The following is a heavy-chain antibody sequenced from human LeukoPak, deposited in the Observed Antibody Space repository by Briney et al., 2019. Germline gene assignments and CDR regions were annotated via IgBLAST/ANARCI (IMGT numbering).Heavy chain of an antibody. CDR3: AREWGQYNWNYVLYY. CDR1: GFTFSDYA. D-gene: IGHD1-7*01. CDR2: ISYDGINQ. J-gene: IGHJ4*02. Sequence: GRSLRLSCAASGFTFSDYAMHWVRQAPGKGLEWVAVISYDGINQYYADSVKGRFTISRNNSENTLYLQMNSLRADDTAIYYCAREWGQYNWNYVLYYWGQGSLVTVSS. V-gene: IGHV3-30*04.